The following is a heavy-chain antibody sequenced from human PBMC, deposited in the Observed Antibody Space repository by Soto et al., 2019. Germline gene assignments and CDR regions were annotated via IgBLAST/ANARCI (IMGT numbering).Heavy chain of an antibody. CDR2: ISYDGSNK. D-gene: IGHD3-10*01. V-gene: IGHV3-30-3*01. CDR1: GFTFSSYA. J-gene: IGHJ4*02. Sequence: QVQLVESGGGVVQPGRSLRLSCAASGFTFSSYAMHWVRQAPGKGLEWVAVISYDGSNKYYADSVKGRFTISRDNPKNTLYLQMNSLRAEDTAVYYCARDPYGVRGVRGDYWGQGTLVTVSS. CDR3: ARDPYGVRGVRGDY.